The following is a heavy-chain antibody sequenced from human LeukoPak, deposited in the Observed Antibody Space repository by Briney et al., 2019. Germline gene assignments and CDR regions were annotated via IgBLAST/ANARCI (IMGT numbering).Heavy chain of an antibody. Sequence: GGSLRLSCAASGFTFSSYAMSWVRQAPGKGLEWVSAIGGSGGSTYYADSVKGRFTISRDNSKNTLYLQMNSLRAEDTAVYYCAKEVVVVITTPTEAGFDYWGQGTLVTVSS. CDR1: GFTFSSYA. CDR3: AKEVVVVITTPTEAGFDY. V-gene: IGHV3-23*01. J-gene: IGHJ4*02. D-gene: IGHD3-22*01. CDR2: IGGSGGST.